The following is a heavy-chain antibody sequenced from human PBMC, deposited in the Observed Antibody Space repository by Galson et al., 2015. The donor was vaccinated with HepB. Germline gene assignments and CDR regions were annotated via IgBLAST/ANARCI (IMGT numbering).Heavy chain of an antibody. CDR1: GYTFTSYD. V-gene: IGHV1-8*01. CDR3: ATSRYSSDWLNFDI. J-gene: IGHJ3*02. CDR2: MNPNSGNT. Sequence: SVKVSCKASGYTFTSYDINWVRRATGQGLEWMGWMNPNSGNTGYAQKFQGRVTMTRNTSISTAYMELSSLRSEDTAVYYCATSRYSSDWLNFDIWGQGTMVTVSS. D-gene: IGHD6-19*01.